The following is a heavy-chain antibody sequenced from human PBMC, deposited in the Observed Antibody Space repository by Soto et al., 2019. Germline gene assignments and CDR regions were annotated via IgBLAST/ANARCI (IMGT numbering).Heavy chain of an antibody. J-gene: IGHJ4*02. D-gene: IGHD6-13*01. V-gene: IGHV4-39*02. CDR1: SDSLTITSHY. Sequence: PSETLSLTCVISSDSLTITSHYWGWVRQPPGKGLEWIGNVYYSESLYYNPSLKGRDTITLDTSKNHLTLTLTSVTAADTAVYYCASENIVGSRPYYFDNWGQGALVTVSS. CDR3: ASENIVGSRPYYFDN. CDR2: VYYSESL.